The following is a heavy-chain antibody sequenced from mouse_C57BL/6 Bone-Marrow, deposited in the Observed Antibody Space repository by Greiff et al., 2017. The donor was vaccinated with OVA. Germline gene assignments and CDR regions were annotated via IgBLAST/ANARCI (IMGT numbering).Heavy chain of an antibody. CDR3: TTRPYWYFDV. CDR2: IDPENGDT. J-gene: IGHJ1*03. CDR1: GFNIKDDY. V-gene: IGHV14-4*01. Sequence: EVKLVESGAELVRPGASVKLSCTASGFNIKDDYMHWVKQRPEQGLEWIGWIDPENGDTEYASKFQGKATITADTSSNTAYLQLSSLTSEDTAVYYCTTRPYWYFDVWGTGTTVTVSS.